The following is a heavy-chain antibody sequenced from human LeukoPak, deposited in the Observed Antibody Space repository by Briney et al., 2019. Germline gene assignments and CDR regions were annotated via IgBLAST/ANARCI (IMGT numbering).Heavy chain of an antibody. CDR1: GYTFTSYD. D-gene: IGHD3-22*01. J-gene: IGHJ4*02. CDR3: ARGASLYYYDSSGYFWY. CDR2: MNPNSGNT. Sequence: ASVKVSCKASGYTFTSYDINWVRQATGQGLKWMGWMNPNSGNTGYAQKFQGRVTMTRNTSISTAYMELSSLRSEDTAVYYCARGASLYYYDSSGYFWYWGQGTLVTVSS. V-gene: IGHV1-8*01.